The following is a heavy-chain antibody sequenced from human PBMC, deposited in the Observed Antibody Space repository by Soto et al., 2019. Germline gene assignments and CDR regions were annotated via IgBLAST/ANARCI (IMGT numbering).Heavy chain of an antibody. V-gene: IGHV3-23*01. CDR1: GFTFSSYA. Sequence: GGSLRLSCAASGFTFSSYAMSWVRQAPGKGLEWVSAISGSGGSTYYADSGKGRFTISRANSKNTLYLQMNSLRAEDTAVYYCAKGVAAVSWGRVYYYYGMDVWGQGTTVTVSS. J-gene: IGHJ6*02. CDR2: ISGSGGST. CDR3: AKGVAAVSWGRVYYYYGMDV. D-gene: IGHD2-15*01.